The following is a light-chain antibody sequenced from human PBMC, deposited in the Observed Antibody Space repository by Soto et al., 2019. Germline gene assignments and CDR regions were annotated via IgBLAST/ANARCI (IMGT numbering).Light chain of an antibody. CDR1: QSVFNY. Sequence: EIVLTQSPATLSLSPGERATLSCRASQSVFNYLAWYQQKPGQAPRLLIYDVSDRATGIPARFTGGGSGTDLTLTISSLEPEDFAVYFCQHRSNWPGTFGQGTKVEIK. CDR3: QHRSNWPGT. J-gene: IGKJ1*01. CDR2: DVS. V-gene: IGKV3-11*01.